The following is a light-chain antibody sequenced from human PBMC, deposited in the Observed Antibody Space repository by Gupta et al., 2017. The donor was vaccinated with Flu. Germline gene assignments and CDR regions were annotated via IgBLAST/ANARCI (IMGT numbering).Light chain of an antibody. CDR3: QSYDLTTVV. CDR1: SGSIASSY. J-gene: IGLJ2*01. CDR2: EDN. Sequence: NFMLTQPHSVSESPGKTVTISCTRSSGSIASSYVQWYQQRPGSSPTTVIYEDNQRPSGVPDRFSGSIDSSSNSASLTISGLDYYCQSYDLTTVVFGGGTKLTVL. V-gene: IGLV6-57*01.